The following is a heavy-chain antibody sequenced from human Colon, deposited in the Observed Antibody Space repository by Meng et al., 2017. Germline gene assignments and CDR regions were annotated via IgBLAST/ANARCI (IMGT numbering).Heavy chain of an antibody. CDR2: NYYSGST. D-gene: IGHD3-10*02. CDR3: ARFYCSESYLDP. Sequence: LVKWGVGLVKPGRTLALTGRVPRGSCIGGGYYLSSIRQHPGKGLEWMGYNYYSGSTNYNPSLKSRTTISIDMSKNQFSLMLTSVTATDTAVYDCARFYCSESYLDPWGQGTLVTVFS. V-gene: IGHV4-31*02. J-gene: IGHJ5*02. CDR1: RGSCIGGGYY.